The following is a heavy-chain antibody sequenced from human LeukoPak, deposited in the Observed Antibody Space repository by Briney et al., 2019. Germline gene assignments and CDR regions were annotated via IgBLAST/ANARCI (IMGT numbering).Heavy chain of an antibody. J-gene: IGHJ6*03. CDR3: ARTTEAHSWRTRYYDYYMDV. CDR2: IYYSGST. V-gene: IGHV4-59*01. D-gene: IGHD6-13*01. Sequence: SETLSLTCTVSGGSISSYYWSWIRQPPGKGLEWIGYIYYSGSTNYNPSLKSRVTISVDTSKNQFSLKLSSVTAADTAVYYCARTTEAHSWRTRYYDYYMDVWGKGTTVTISS. CDR1: GGSISSYY.